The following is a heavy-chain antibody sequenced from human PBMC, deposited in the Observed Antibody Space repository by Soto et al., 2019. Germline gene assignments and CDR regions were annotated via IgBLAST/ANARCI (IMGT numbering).Heavy chain of an antibody. CDR1: GFTFCTYG. CDR3: AKQFGTGWYYFDH. J-gene: IGHJ4*02. D-gene: IGHD6-19*01. V-gene: IGHV3-30*18. Sequence: HGGSPRLSCAASGFTFCTYGMHWVRQDPGKGLEWVALISYDGTNKYYGDSVKGRFTISRDNSKNTVYLQMNSLRAEDTAVYYSAKQFGTGWYYFDHWGQGTLVTVSS. CDR2: ISYDGTNK.